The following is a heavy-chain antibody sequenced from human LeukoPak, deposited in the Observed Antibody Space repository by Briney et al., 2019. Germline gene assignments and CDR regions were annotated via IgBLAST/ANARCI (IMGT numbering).Heavy chain of an antibody. CDR3: ARDGGYGHYDY. J-gene: IGHJ4*02. CDR2: IYHSGRT. V-gene: IGHV4-30-2*01. D-gene: IGHD5-18*01. Sequence: NPSQTLSLTCAASGGSISSGDYSWSWIRQPPGKGLEWIGYIYHSGRTFYNPSLKSRVTISVDTSKNQISLEVTSVTAADTAVYYCARDGGYGHYDYWGRGTLVTVSS. CDR1: GGSISSGDYS.